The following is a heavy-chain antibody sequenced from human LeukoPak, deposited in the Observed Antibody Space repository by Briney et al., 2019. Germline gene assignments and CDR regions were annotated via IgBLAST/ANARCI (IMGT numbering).Heavy chain of an antibody. V-gene: IGHV4-4*07. CDR1: GGSISSYY. J-gene: IGHJ4*02. CDR2: IYTSGST. CDR3: AREGRSYYYDSSGYKY. Sequence: PSETLSLTCTVSGGSISSYYWSWIRQPAGKGLEWIGRIYTSGSTNYNPSLKSRVTMSVDTSKNQFSLKLSSVTAADTAVYYCAREGRSYYYDSSGYKYWGQGTLVTVSS. D-gene: IGHD3-22*01.